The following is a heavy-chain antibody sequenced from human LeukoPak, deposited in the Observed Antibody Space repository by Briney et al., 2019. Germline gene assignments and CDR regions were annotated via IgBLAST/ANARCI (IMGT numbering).Heavy chain of an antibody. Sequence: PSETLSLTCTVSGDSISSYYWSWIRQPPGKGLEWLGYIDYSGSTSYSPSLKSRVTMSVDTSKRQFSLKLTSVTAADTAVYYCAKSGSYYYYYMDVWGKGTTVTVSS. J-gene: IGHJ6*03. D-gene: IGHD3-10*01. CDR1: GDSISSYY. V-gene: IGHV4-59*08. CDR2: IDYSGST. CDR3: AKSGSYYYYYMDV.